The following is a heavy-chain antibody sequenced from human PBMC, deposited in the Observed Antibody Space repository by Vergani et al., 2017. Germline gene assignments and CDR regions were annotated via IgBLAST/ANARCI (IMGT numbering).Heavy chain of an antibody. Sequence: QVQLQQWGAGLLKPSETLSLTCAVYGGSFSGYYWSWIRQPPGKGLEWIGEINHSESTNYNPSLKSRVTISVDTSKNQFSLKLSSVTAADTAVYYCARAAGAAGYDYWGQGTLVTVSS. CDR3: ARAAGAAGYDY. CDR1: GGSFSGYY. V-gene: IGHV4-34*01. J-gene: IGHJ4*02. D-gene: IGHD6-13*01. CDR2: INHSEST.